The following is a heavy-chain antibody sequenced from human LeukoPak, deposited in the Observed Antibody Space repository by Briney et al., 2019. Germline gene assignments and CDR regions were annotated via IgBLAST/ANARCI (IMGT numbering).Heavy chain of an antibody. CDR1: GGSISSGGYS. V-gene: IGHV4-61*08. CDR2: IYYSGST. Sequence: SETLSLTCAVSGGSISSGGYSWRWIRQPPGKGLEWIGYIYYSGSTNYNPSLKSRVTISVDTSKNQFSLKLSSVTAADTAVYYCARLIRSGWYYWGQGTLVTVSS. D-gene: IGHD6-19*01. CDR3: ARLIRSGWYY. J-gene: IGHJ4*02.